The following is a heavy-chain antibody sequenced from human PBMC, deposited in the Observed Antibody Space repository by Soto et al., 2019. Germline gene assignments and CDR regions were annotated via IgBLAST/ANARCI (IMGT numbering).Heavy chain of an antibody. CDR3: ARVGGRFVWDVKNDAFDM. J-gene: IGHJ3*02. V-gene: IGHV3-30*03. CDR2: ISYDGSDK. Sequence: PGGSLRLSCAVSGFTFSIYGVQWVRQAPGKGLECVAGISYDGSDKYYVDSVKGRFTISRDNSKNTLYLQMNSLRAEDTAVYYCARVGGRFVWDVKNDAFDMWGRGTMVTVSS. CDR1: GFTFSIYG. D-gene: IGHD3-16*01.